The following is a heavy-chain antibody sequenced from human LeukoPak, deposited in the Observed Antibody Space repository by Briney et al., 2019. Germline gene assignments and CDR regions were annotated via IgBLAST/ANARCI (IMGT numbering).Heavy chain of an antibody. CDR3: ERGVVAAAGRIFDF. Sequence: PSETLSLTCTVSGDSFSYFYWSWLRQPPGKGLEWIGYIYNSGSTNYNPSLKSRVTISLDKSKNQFSVKLSSVSAAHTAVYYCERGVVAAAGRIFDFWGQGTLVTVSS. J-gene: IGHJ4*02. CDR1: GDSFSYFY. D-gene: IGHD6-13*01. V-gene: IGHV4-59*01. CDR2: IYNSGST.